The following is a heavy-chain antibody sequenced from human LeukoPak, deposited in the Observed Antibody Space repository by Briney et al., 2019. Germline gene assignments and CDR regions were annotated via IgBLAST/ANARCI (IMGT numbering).Heavy chain of an antibody. CDR2: ITTGDGNT. J-gene: IGHJ4*02. Sequence: GGSLRLSCTASGFTFSSYTMTWVRQAPGKGLKWVSTITTGDGNTYYADSVKGRFTVSRDDSKDTLYLQMNSLRAEDTAVYYCAKDGGLWVSAHWGDSWGRGTLVTVSS. V-gene: IGHV3-23*01. CDR3: AKDGGLWVSAHWGDS. D-gene: IGHD7-27*01. CDR1: GFTFSSYT.